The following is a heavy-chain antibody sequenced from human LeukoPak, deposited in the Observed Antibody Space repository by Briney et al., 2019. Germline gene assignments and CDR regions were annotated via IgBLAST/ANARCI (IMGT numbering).Heavy chain of an antibody. CDR1: GFTFSSYA. V-gene: IGHV3-30-3*01. D-gene: IGHD6-19*01. CDR3: ARDAHSSGWPSHFDY. J-gene: IGHJ4*02. Sequence: PGRSLRLSCAASGFTFSSYAMHWVRQAPGKGLEWVAVISYDGSNKYYADSVKGRFTISRDNSKNTLYLQMNSPRAEDTAVYYCARDAHSSGWPSHFDYWGQGTLVTVSS. CDR2: ISYDGSNK.